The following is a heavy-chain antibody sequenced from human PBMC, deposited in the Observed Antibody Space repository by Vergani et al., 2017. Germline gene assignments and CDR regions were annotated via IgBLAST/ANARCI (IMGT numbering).Heavy chain of an antibody. CDR1: GFSLTTSGIC. CDR2: IDWDDTK. CDR3: VRIRGVTTDY. J-gene: IGHJ4*02. D-gene: IGHD1-1*01. Sequence: QVTLRESGPALVKPTQTLTLTCTFSGFSLTTSGICMTWIRQPPGKALEWLARIDWDDTKYYSTSLKTRLTISKDTSNNQVVLTMTNMDPVDTATYYCVRIRGVTTDYWGQGTLVTVSS. V-gene: IGHV2-70*15.